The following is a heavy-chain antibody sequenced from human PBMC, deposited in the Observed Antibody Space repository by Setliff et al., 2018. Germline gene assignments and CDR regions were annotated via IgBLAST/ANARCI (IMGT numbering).Heavy chain of an antibody. V-gene: IGHV4-30-4*08. J-gene: IGHJ3*02. Sequence: SETLSLTCTVSGGSISRGDYYWSWIRQPPGKGLEWIGYIYYSGSTYYNPSLKSRVTISVDTSKNQFSLKLSSVTAADTAVYYCARVGYYDSSGYSFAFDIWGQGTMVTVSS. CDR2: IYYSGST. CDR3: ARVGYYDSSGYSFAFDI. D-gene: IGHD3-22*01. CDR1: GGSISRGDYY.